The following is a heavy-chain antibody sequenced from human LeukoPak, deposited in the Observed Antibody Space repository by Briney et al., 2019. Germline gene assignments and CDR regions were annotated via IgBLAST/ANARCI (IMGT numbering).Heavy chain of an antibody. CDR3: ARGRDYYAISGYHNWFDA. V-gene: IGHV1-46*01. J-gene: IGHJ5*02. D-gene: IGHD3-22*01. CDR2: ISPSGDTT. CDR1: VYTFTMYY. Sequence: ASVTVSFTSSVYTFTMYYMHWVRQAPGQGLEGMGIISPSGDTTSYAQKFQGRVTMTRDTSTTTVYPDLSSLRSEDTAVYYCARGRDYYAISGYHNWFDAWGQGTLVTVSS.